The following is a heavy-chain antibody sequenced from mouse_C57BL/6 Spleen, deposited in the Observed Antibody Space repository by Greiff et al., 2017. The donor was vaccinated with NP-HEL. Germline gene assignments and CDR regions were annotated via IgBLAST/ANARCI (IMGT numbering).Heavy chain of an antibody. V-gene: IGHV2-3*01. Sequence: VMLVESGPGLVAPSQSLSITCTVSGFSLTSYGVSWVRQPPGKGLEWLGVIWGDGSTNYHSALISRLSISKDNSKSQVFLKLNSLQTDDTATYYCAKSLYGYGGAWFAYWGQGTLVTVSA. CDR1: GFSLTSYG. CDR3: AKSLYGYGGAWFAY. J-gene: IGHJ3*01. D-gene: IGHD2-2*01. CDR2: IWGDGST.